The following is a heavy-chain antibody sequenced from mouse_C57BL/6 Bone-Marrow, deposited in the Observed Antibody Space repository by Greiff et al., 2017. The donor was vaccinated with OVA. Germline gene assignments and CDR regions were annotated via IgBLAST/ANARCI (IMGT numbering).Heavy chain of an antibody. Sequence: QVQLQQSGPGLVQPSQSLSITCTVSGFSLTSYGVHWVRQPPGQGLEWLGVIWSGGSTDYNAAFISRLSISKDNPKCPVFFKMNSLQAEDTAIYFYAKTGFITTVVATLDWYFDVWGTGTTVTVTS. CDR3: AKTGFITTVVATLDWYFDV. J-gene: IGHJ1*03. CDR1: GFSLTSYG. D-gene: IGHD1-1*01. CDR2: IWSGGST. V-gene: IGHV2-4*01.